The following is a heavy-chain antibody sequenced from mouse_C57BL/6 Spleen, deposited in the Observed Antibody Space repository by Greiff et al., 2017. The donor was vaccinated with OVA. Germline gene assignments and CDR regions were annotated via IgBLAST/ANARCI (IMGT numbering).Heavy chain of an antibody. D-gene: IGHD1-1*01. Sequence: VKLQQPGTELVKPGASVKLSCKASGYTFTSYWMHWVKQRPGQGLEWIGNINPSNGGTNYNEKFNSKATLTVDKSSSTAYMQLSSLTSEDSAVYYCARGAVVDYYAMDYWGQGTSVTVSS. J-gene: IGHJ4*01. CDR1: GYTFTSYW. V-gene: IGHV1-53*01. CDR2: INPSNGGT. CDR3: ARGAVVDYYAMDY.